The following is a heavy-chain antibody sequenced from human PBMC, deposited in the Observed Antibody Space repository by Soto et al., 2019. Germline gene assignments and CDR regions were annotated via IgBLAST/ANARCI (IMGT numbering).Heavy chain of an antibody. Sequence: ASVKVSCKVSGYTLTELSMHWVRQAPGKGLEWMGGFDPEDGETIYAQKFQGRVTMTEDTSTDTAYMELSSLRSEDTAVYYCAMTYSSSWFYYYYYYGMDVWGQGTTVTSP. CDR3: AMTYSSSWFYYYYYYGMDV. CDR1: GYTLTELS. J-gene: IGHJ6*02. CDR2: FDPEDGET. V-gene: IGHV1-24*01. D-gene: IGHD6-13*01.